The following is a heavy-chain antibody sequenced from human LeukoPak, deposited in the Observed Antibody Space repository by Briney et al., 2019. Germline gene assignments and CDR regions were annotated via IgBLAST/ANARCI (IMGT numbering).Heavy chain of an antibody. D-gene: IGHD5-18*01. CDR2: INHSGST. CDR1: GGSFSGYY. J-gene: IGHJ2*01. Sequence: NPSETLSLTCAVYGGSFSGYYWSWIRQPPGKGPEWIGEINHSGSTNYNPSLKSRVTISVDTSKDQFSLKLSSVTAADTAVYYCARWNRKYSYGLRYWYFDLWGRGTLVTVSS. V-gene: IGHV4-34*01. CDR3: ARWNRKYSYGLRYWYFDL.